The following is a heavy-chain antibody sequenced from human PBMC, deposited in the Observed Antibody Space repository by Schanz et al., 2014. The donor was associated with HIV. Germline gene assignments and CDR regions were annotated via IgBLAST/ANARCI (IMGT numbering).Heavy chain of an antibody. CDR1: GGSFSGNY. J-gene: IGHJ5*02. D-gene: IGHD2-15*01. CDR3: ARGRPHCSGGTCYWGNWFDP. V-gene: IGHV4-34*01. CDR2: INHSGNT. Sequence: QVQLQQWGAGLLKPSETLSLKCAVYGGSFSGNYWTWIRQPPGKALEYIGEINHSGNTNYNPSLESRVTMAVNRSKNLFSRKVISGTAADTAVYYCARGRPHCSGGTCYWGNWFDPWGQGTQVIVSS.